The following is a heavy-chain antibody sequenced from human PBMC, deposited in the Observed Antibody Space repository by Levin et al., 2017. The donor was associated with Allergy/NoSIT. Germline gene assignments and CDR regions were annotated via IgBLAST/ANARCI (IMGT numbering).Heavy chain of an antibody. CDR1: GYTLTELS. Sequence: ASVKVSCKVSGYTLTELSMHWVRQAPGKGLEWMGGFDPEDGETIYAQKFQGRVTMTEDTSTDTAYMELSSLRSEDTAVYYCATSPYSSGWYPPFDYWGQGTLVTVSS. CDR2: FDPEDGET. V-gene: IGHV1-24*01. J-gene: IGHJ4*02. D-gene: IGHD6-19*01. CDR3: ATSPYSSGWYPPFDY.